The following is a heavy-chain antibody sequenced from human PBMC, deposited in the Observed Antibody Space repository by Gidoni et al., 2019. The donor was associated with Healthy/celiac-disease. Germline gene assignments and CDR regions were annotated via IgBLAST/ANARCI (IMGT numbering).Heavy chain of an antibody. J-gene: IGHJ5*02. CDR2: IKQDGSEK. CDR3: ARVHSSSWYRWFDP. Sequence: EVQLVESGGGLVQPGWSLRLSCAASGFTFSSYWMSWVRQAPGKGLEWVANIKQDGSEKYYVDSVKGRFTISRDNAKNSLYLQMNSLRAEDTAVYYCARVHSSSWYRWFDPWGQGTLVTVSS. CDR1: GFTFSSYW. V-gene: IGHV3-7*04. D-gene: IGHD6-13*01.